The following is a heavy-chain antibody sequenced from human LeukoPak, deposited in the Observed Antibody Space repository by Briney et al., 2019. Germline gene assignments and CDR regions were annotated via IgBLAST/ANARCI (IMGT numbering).Heavy chain of an antibody. J-gene: IGHJ4*02. CDR3: AREKYCSGGSCYSTFGY. Sequence: AGGSLRLSCAASGFTFSSYSMNWVRQAPGKGLEWVSSISSSSSYIYYADSVKGRFTISRDNAKNSLYLQMNSLRAEDTAVYYCAREKYCSGGSCYSTFGYWGQGTLVTVSS. CDR1: GFTFSSYS. V-gene: IGHV3-21*01. D-gene: IGHD2-15*01. CDR2: ISSSSSYI.